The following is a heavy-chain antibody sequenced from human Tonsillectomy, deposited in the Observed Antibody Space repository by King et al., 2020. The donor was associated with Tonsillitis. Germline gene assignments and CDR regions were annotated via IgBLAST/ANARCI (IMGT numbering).Heavy chain of an antibody. J-gene: IGHJ4*02. Sequence: DVQLVESGGGLIKPGGSLRLSCAASGFTFNNARMSWGRQAPGKGLEWVGRIETNTDGGTTDYAAPVKGRFTISRDDSKNTLYLQMNSLKIEDTAVYYCTTDPGITVFGVVRDYWGQGTLVTVSS. CDR3: TTDPGITVFGVVRDY. CDR2: IETNTDGGTT. V-gene: IGHV3-15*04. CDR1: GFTFNNAR. D-gene: IGHD3-3*01.